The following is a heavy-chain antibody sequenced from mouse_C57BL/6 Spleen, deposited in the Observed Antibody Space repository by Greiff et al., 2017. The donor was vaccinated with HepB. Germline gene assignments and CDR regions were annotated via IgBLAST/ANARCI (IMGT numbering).Heavy chain of an antibody. D-gene: IGHD1-1*01. J-gene: IGHJ4*01. CDR2: IYPRDGST. V-gene: IGHV1-78*01. CDR3: ARDYGSRWYAMDY. Sequence: VQLQESDAELVKPGASVKISCKVSGYTFTDHTIHWMKQRPEQGLEWIGYIYPRDGSTKYNEKFKGKATLTADKSSSTAYMQLNSLTSEDSAVYFCARDYGSRWYAMDYWGQGTSVTVSS. CDR1: GYTFTDHT.